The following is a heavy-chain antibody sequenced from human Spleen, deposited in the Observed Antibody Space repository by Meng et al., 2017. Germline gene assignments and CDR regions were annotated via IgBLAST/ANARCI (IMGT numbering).Heavy chain of an antibody. J-gene: IGHJ4*02. CDR1: GYTFTRYF. D-gene: IGHD3/OR15-3a*01. CDR3: ARGDWVLYRLGDY. CDR2: INPSAGSA. V-gene: IGHV1-46*01. Sequence: ASVKVSCKASGYTFTRYFIDWVRQAPGQGLEWMGIINPSAGSATYSQKFQDRVTMTRDTSTSTVYMELSGLKSDDTAVYYCARGDWVLYRLGDYWGQGTLVTGSS.